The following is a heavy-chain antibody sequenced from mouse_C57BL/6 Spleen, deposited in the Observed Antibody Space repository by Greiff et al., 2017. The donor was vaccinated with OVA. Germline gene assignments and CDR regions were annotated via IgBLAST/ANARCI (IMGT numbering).Heavy chain of an antibody. J-gene: IGHJ4*01. V-gene: IGHV5-9*01. CDR2: ISGGGGNT. Sequence: DVMLVESGGGLVKPGGSLKLSCAASGFTFSSYTMSWVRQTPEKRLEWVATISGGGGNTYYPDSVKGRFTISRDNAKNTLYLQMSSLRSEDTALYYCARGGFYSAYAMDYWGQGTSVTVSS. CDR1: GFTFSSYT. D-gene: IGHD6-1*01. CDR3: ARGGFYSAYAMDY.